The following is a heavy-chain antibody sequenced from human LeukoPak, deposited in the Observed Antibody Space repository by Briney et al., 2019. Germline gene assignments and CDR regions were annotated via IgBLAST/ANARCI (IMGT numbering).Heavy chain of an antibody. D-gene: IGHD3-22*01. J-gene: IGHJ4*02. CDR3: AREGSLAYYYDSSGYSGFDY. CDR2: IYHSGST. Sequence: SETLSLTCTVSGGSISSGGYYWSWIRQPPGKGLEWIGYIYHSGSTYYNPSLKSRVTISVDTSKNQFSLKLSSVTAADTAVYYCAREGSLAYYYDSSGYSGFDYWGQGTLVTVSS. V-gene: IGHV4-30-2*01. CDR1: GGSISSGGYY.